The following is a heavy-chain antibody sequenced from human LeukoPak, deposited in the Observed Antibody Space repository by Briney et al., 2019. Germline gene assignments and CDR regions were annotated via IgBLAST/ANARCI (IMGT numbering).Heavy chain of an antibody. CDR3: AGRDRGGSWY. V-gene: IGHV4-59*01. CDR2: IYYSGST. J-gene: IGHJ4*02. CDR1: GGTISSYY. D-gene: IGHD3-10*01. Sequence: KPSETMSLTCIVSGGTISSYYWSWIRQPPGKGLEWIGYIYYSGSTNYNPSLKSRVTISVDTSKNQFSLKLSSVTAADTAVYYCAGRDRGGSWYWGQGTLVTVSS.